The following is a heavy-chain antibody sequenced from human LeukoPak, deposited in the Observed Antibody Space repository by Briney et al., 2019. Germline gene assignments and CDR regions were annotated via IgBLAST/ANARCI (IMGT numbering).Heavy chain of an antibody. CDR1: GYTFNGYY. V-gene: IGHV1-2*02. CDR2: INPNSGGT. D-gene: IGHD4-17*01. CDR3: ASTVTTYSYWFDP. J-gene: IGHJ5*02. Sequence: ASVNVSCKASGYTFNGYYIHWVRQAPGQGLEWMGWINPNSGGTNYAQKFQGRVTMTRDTSISTAYMELSRLRSDDTAMYYCASTVTTYSYWFDPWGQGTLVTVSS.